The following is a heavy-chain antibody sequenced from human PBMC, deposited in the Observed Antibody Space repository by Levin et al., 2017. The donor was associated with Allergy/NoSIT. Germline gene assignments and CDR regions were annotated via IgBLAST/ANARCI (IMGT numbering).Heavy chain of an antibody. CDR3: ARGCSGGSCYPDY. V-gene: IGHV4-34*01. Sequence: SETLSLTCAVYGGSFSGYYWSWIRQPPGKGLEWIGEINHSGSTNYNPSLKSRVTISVDTSKNQFSLKLSSVTAADTAVYYCARGCSGGSCYPDYWGQGTLVTVSS. J-gene: IGHJ4*02. CDR2: INHSGST. CDR1: GGSFSGYY. D-gene: IGHD2-15*01.